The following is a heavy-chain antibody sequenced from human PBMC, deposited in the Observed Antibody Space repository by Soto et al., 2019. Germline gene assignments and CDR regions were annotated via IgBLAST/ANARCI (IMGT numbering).Heavy chain of an antibody. CDR2: IIPSFSTA. J-gene: IGHJ6*02. V-gene: IGHV1-69*12. D-gene: IGHD1-26*01. Sequence: QVQLVQSGAEVKKPGSSVKVSCKASGGTFSSYAISWVRPAPGQGLEWMGGIIPSFSTANYAQKFPGRVTITADDCTSTAYMERSSLRSEDTALYSCASGEGWELRVGRYYGMDGWGQGTTVTVSS. CDR1: GGTFSSYA. CDR3: ASGEGWELRVGRYYGMDG.